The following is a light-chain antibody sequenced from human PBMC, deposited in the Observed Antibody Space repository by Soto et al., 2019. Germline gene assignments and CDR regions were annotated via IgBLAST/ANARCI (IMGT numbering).Light chain of an antibody. J-gene: IGKJ1*01. CDR2: AAS. V-gene: IGKV1-39*01. CDR1: QSISSY. CDR3: QQTYSTPRT. Sequence: DIQMTQSPSSLSASVGDRVTLTCRASQSISSYLNWYQQEPGKAPKLLIYAASTLQRGVPSKYTGNGSGTDFTLTISSLQPEDFATYYCQQTYSTPRTFGQGTKVEIK.